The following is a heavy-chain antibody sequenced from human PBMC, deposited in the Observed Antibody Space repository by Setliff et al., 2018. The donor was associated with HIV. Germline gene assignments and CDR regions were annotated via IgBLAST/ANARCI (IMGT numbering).Heavy chain of an antibody. CDR2: IKPSEGT. CDR3: ARGGGAVAGPFDY. D-gene: IGHD6-19*01. J-gene: IGHJ4*02. V-gene: IGHV4-34*01. Sequence: SDTLSLTCAVYGGSFSGYYWSWIRQSPGEGLEWIGEIKPSEGTNNNPSLKSRVAISIDTSMNQFSLKLSSVTAADTTVYYCARGGGAVAGPFDYWGQGALVTVSS. CDR1: GGSFSGYY.